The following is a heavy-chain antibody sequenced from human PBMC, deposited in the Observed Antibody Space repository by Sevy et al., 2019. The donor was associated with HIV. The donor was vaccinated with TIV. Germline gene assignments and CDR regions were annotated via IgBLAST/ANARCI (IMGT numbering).Heavy chain of an antibody. D-gene: IGHD1-1*01. CDR2: VWYDGSDK. Sequence: GGSLRLSCAASGFSFSSYGMHWVRQAPGKGLEWVELVWYDGSDKYYADSEKGRFTISRDNSKNTLYLQMNSLRVEDTAVYYCARDSGLQLFRYWGQGTLVTVSS. CDR1: GFSFSSYG. CDR3: ARDSGLQLFRY. V-gene: IGHV3-33*01. J-gene: IGHJ4*02.